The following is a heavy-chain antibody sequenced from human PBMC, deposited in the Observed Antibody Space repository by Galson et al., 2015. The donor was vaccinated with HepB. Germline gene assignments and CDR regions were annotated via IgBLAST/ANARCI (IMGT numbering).Heavy chain of an antibody. Sequence: PALVKPTQTLTLTCTFSGFSLSTSGVGVGWIRQPPGKALEWLALIYWNDDKRYSPSLKSRLTITKDTSKNQVVLTMTNMDPVDTATYYCAHSLYSYGSRVYGMDVWGQGTTVTVSS. CDR3: AHSLYSYGSRVYGMDV. D-gene: IGHD5-18*01. CDR1: GFSLSTSGVG. J-gene: IGHJ6*02. CDR2: IYWNDDK. V-gene: IGHV2-5*01.